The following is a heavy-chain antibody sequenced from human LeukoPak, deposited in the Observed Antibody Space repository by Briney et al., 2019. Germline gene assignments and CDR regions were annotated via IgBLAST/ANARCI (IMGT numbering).Heavy chain of an antibody. CDR2: IKHDGSEKQDGSEK. V-gene: IGHV3-7*01. J-gene: IGHJ5*02. CDR1: GFTFSQYW. Sequence: GGSLSLSCAASGFTFSQYWMSWVRQAPGKGLEWVANIKHDGSEKQDGSEKNYVDSVKGRFAISRDNAKNSLYLQMNSLRAEDTAVYYCARDVVVRGSHWFDPWGQGTLVTVSS. D-gene: IGHD3-10*01. CDR3: ARDVVVRGSHWFDP.